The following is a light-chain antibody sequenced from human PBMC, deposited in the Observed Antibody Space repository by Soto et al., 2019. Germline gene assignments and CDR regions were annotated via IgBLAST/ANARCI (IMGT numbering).Light chain of an antibody. CDR1: QSVGST. V-gene: IGKV3-15*01. J-gene: IGKJ4*02. Sequence: EIFMTQSPATLSVFPGERVILSCRASQSVGSTLAWYQQKPGQAPRLLIRGASTRATGVPARFSGSGSGTEFTLTISSLQSEDFAVYYCQQYSSSITFGGGTTLEIK. CDR3: QQYSSSIT. CDR2: GAS.